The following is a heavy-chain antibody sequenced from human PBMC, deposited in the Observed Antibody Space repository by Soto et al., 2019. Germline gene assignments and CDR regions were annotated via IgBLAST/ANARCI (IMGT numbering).Heavy chain of an antibody. Sequence: QEQLQHWGVGLLKPSETLSLTCDVSGGFVSSGNYYWSWIRQPPGKGLEWLGEMSHSVGTHFNPSHKRRVTVSADTSKNQLSLKMSSVTAADPAMYYCARVEGGTATTGVDAFDIWGPGTMATVSS. V-gene: IGHV4-34*01. J-gene: IGHJ3*02. D-gene: IGHD1-1*01. CDR1: GGFVSSGNYY. CDR3: ARVEGGTATTGVDAFDI. CDR2: MSHSVGT.